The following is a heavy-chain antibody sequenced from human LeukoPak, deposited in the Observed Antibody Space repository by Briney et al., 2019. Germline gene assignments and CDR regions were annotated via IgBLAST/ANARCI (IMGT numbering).Heavy chain of an antibody. CDR3: ARGFHWGGYYFDY. Sequence: SETLSLTCAVYGGSFSGYYWSWIRQPPGKGPEWIGEVNHSGTTNYNPSLESRVTVSADTSKNQFSLKLTSLTATDTAIYYCARGFHWGGYYFDYWGQGTLATVSS. J-gene: IGHJ4*02. CDR2: VNHSGTT. D-gene: IGHD7-27*01. CDR1: GGSFSGYY. V-gene: IGHV4-34*01.